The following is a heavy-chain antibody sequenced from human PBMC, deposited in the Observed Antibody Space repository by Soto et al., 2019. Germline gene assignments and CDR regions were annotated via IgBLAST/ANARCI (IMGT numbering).Heavy chain of an antibody. CDR2: IYHSGSA. Sequence: TSETLSLTCAVSGGSISSSNWGSWVRQPPGKGLEWIGEIYHSGSANYNPSLKSRVTISVDKSKNQFSLKLSSVTAADTAVYYCASPFTYSSSSNYYYGMDVWGQGTTVTVSS. V-gene: IGHV4-4*02. J-gene: IGHJ6*02. CDR3: ASPFTYSSSSNYYYGMDV. CDR1: GGSISSSNW. D-gene: IGHD6-6*01.